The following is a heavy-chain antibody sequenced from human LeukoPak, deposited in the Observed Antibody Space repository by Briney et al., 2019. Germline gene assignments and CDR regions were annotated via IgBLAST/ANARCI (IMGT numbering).Heavy chain of an antibody. CDR2: ISGSGGST. V-gene: IGHV3-23*01. CDR1: GFTFSIYA. D-gene: IGHD5-18*01. J-gene: IGHJ4*02. Sequence: PGGSLGLSCAASGFTFSIYAMSWVRQAPGKGREWVSAISGSGGSTYYADSVKGRFTISRDNSKNTLYLQMNSLRAEDTAVYYCAKGSSGTAMVAYYFDYWGQGTLVTVSS. CDR3: AKGSSGTAMVAYYFDY.